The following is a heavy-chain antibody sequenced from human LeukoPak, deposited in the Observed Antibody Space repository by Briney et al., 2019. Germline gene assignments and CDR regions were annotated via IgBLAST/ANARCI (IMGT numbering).Heavy chain of an antibody. V-gene: IGHV1-2*02. Sequence: ASVKVSCKASGYTYNAYYIHWVRQAPGQGLEWMGWINPNGGGTTYAQKFQGRVTMTRDTSITTAYMELNRLRLDDTALYYCARDRGYYRSSTGIDYWGQGTLVTVSS. CDR3: ARDRGYYRSSTGIDY. J-gene: IGHJ4*02. D-gene: IGHD6-6*01. CDR2: INPNGGGT. CDR1: GYTYNAYY.